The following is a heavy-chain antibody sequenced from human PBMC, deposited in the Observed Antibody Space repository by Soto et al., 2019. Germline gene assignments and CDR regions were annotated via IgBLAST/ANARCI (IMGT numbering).Heavy chain of an antibody. CDR2: INNNGNT. CDR1: GGSVSSYH. Sequence: SETLSLTCNVSGGSVSSYHWSWIRQPPGKGLEWIGYINNNGNTNYNPSLKSRVTISVDTSKNQFSLQLSSVTAADTAVYYCARSTAFDWFAYWGQGTLVTVSS. V-gene: IGHV4-59*02. J-gene: IGHJ4*02. CDR3: ARSTAFDWFAY. D-gene: IGHD3-9*01.